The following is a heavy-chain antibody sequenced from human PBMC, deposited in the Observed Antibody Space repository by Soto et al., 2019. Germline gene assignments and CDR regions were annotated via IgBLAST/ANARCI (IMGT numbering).Heavy chain of an antibody. J-gene: IGHJ4*02. CDR1: GYTLTELS. V-gene: IGHV1-24*01. Sequence: ASVKVSCKVSGYTLTELSMHWVRQAPGKGLEWMGGFDPEDGETIYAQKFQGRVTMTEDTSTDTAYMELSSLRSEDTAVYYCATDKRIAVAGLNWGQGTLVTVSS. CDR2: FDPEDGET. D-gene: IGHD6-19*01. CDR3: ATDKRIAVAGLN.